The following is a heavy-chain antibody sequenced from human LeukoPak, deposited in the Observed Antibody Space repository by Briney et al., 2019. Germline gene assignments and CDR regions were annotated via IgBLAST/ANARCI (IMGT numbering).Heavy chain of an antibody. CDR3: ARGPPRLVFDY. CDR2: IYYRGTT. D-gene: IGHD2-2*01. CDR1: GGSISNHF. Sequence: PSETLSLTCTVSGGSISNHFWSWIRQPPGKGLEWIGYIYYRGTTNYNPSLKSRVTISLGTSNNQISLKLSSVTAADTAVYYCARGPPRLVFDYWGQGTLVTVSS. J-gene: IGHJ4*02. V-gene: IGHV4-59*11.